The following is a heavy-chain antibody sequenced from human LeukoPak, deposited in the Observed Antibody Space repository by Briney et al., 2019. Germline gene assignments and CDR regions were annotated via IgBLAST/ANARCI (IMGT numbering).Heavy chain of an antibody. D-gene: IGHD3-10*01. J-gene: IGHJ5*02. Sequence: GGSLRLSCATSGFSFTNYWMTWVRQAPGKGLEWVANIKHDGSEKNYVDSVKGRLTISRDNAKNSLSLQMNSLRAEDTAVYYCARPLMYYYGSETYFWFDPWGQGTLVTVSS. CDR3: ARPLMYYYGSETYFWFDP. CDR1: GFSFTNYW. CDR2: IKHDGSEK. V-gene: IGHV3-7*01.